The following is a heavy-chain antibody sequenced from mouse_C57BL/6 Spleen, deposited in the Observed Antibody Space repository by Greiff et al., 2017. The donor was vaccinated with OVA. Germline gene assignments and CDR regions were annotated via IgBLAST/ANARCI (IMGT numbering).Heavy chain of an antibody. CDR2: IDPSDSYT. Sequence: QVQLQQPGAELVKPGASVKLSCKASGYTFTSYWMQWVKQRPGQGLEWIGEIDPSDSYTNYNQKFKGKATLTVDTSSSTAYMQLSSLTSEDSAVYYCARGRSRSYGSSYFDYWGQGTTLTVSS. D-gene: IGHD1-1*01. CDR3: ARGRSRSYGSSYFDY. CDR1: GYTFTSYW. V-gene: IGHV1-50*01. J-gene: IGHJ2*01.